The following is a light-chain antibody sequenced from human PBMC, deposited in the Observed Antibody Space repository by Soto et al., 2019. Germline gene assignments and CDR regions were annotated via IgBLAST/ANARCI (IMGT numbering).Light chain of an antibody. CDR1: QTISIW. J-gene: IGKJ2*01. CDR3: QQYNHYSRT. V-gene: IGKV1-5*01. Sequence: IQMTQSPSTLSASVGDRVTITCRASQTISIWLAWYQQKPGKAPQIVTYDASRLASGVPSRFSGNGSGREFTLTISSLQPDDFATYYCQQYNHYSRTFGQGTKVDIK. CDR2: DAS.